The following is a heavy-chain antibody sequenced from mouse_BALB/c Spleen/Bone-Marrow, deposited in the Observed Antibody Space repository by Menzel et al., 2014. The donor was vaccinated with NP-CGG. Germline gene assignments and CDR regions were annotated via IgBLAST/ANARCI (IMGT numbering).Heavy chain of an antibody. CDR2: INPYNGDT. D-gene: IGHD2-3*01. J-gene: IGHJ4*01. CDR3: ARGGLLRAMDY. CDR1: GYSFTGYF. Sequence: EVKLVESGPELVKPGASVKISCKASGYSFTGYFMNWVMQSHGKSLEWIGRINPYNGDTFYNQKFKGKATLTVDKSSXTTHRELRSLASEYSAVYYCARGGLLRAMDYWGQGTSVTVSS. V-gene: IGHV1-20*02.